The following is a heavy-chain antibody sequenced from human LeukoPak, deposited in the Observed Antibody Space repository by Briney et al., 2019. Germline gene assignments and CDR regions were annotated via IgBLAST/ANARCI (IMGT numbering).Heavy chain of an antibody. CDR1: GGSISNYY. CDR3: ASEMPSHYYYMDV. Sequence: SETLSLTCTVSGGSISNYYWNWIRQPAGKGLEWIGRIYSSGSTNYNPSLKSRVTLSVDTAKTQFSLKLSSVTAADTAVYYCASEMPSHYYYMDVWGRGTTVTVSS. CDR2: IYSSGST. D-gene: IGHD2-2*01. V-gene: IGHV4-4*07. J-gene: IGHJ6*03.